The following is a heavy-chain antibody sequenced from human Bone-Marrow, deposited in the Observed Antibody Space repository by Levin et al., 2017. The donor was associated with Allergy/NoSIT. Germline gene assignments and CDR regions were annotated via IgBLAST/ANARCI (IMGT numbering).Heavy chain of an antibody. CDR2: ISSSGNSM. D-gene: IGHD3-10*01. CDR1: GFTFKSYS. Sequence: GGSLRLSCEVSGFTFKSYSMNWVRQAPGKGLEWVSSISSSGNSMYYGDSVKGRFNISRDNAKNSLYLEMSSLRADDTAVYYCARVSGGILRDGLDVWGQGTTVTVSS. V-gene: IGHV3-21*06. J-gene: IGHJ6*02. CDR3: ARVSGGILRDGLDV.